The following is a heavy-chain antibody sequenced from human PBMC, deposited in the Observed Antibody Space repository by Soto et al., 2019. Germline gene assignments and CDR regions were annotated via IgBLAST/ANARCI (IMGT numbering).Heavy chain of an antibody. CDR1: GFTFSNYG. V-gene: IGHV3-23*01. Sequence: EVQLLESGGGLVQPGGSLRLSCVVSGFTFSNYGMNWVRQAPGKGLEWVSGISRSGGDTYYVDSVRGRFTISRDNSKNTRYLQMDRLRAEDTAVYYCAKDMDAFWSGYYLRGYFDLWGRGTLVTVS. CDR2: ISRSGGDT. CDR3: AKDMDAFWSGYYLRGYFDL. J-gene: IGHJ2*01. D-gene: IGHD3-3*01.